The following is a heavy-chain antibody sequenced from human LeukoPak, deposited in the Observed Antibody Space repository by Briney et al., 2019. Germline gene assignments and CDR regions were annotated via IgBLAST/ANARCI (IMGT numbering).Heavy chain of an antibody. D-gene: IGHD6-13*01. V-gene: IGHV4-34*01. CDR1: GGSFSGYY. CDR3: ARVGPIAAAGTKYFQH. Sequence: SETLSLTCAVYGGSFSGYYWSWIRQPPGKGLEWIGEINHSGSTNYNPSLKSRVTISVDTSKNQFSLKLSSVTAADTAVYYCARVGPIAAAGTKYFQHWGQGTLVTVSS. J-gene: IGHJ1*01. CDR2: INHSGST.